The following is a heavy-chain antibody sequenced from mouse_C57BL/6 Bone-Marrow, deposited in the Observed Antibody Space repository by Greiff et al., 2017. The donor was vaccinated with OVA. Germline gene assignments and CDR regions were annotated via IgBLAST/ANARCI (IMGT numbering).Heavy chain of an antibody. J-gene: IGHJ2*01. CDR2: IDPSDSYT. Sequence: VQLQQPGAELVMPGASVKLSCKASGYTFTSYWMHWVKQRPGQGLEWIGEIDPSDSYTNYNQKFKGKSTLTVDKSSSTAYMQLSSLTSEDSAVYYCARPDYYDYEYDIDYWGQGTTLTVSS. D-gene: IGHD2-4*01. V-gene: IGHV1-69*01. CDR3: ARPDYYDYEYDIDY. CDR1: GYTFTSYW.